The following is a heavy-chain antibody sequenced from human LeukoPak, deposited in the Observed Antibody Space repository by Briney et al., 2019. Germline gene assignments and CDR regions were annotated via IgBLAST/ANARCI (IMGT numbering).Heavy chain of an antibody. J-gene: IGHJ3*02. CDR2: ISYDGDKK. CDR1: AFTFVTYG. D-gene: IGHD5-24*01. V-gene: IGHV3-30*18. CDR3: AKGVRDKYDGIYDAFDI. Sequence: PGGSLRLSCSASAFTFVTYGMHWVRQAPGKGLECVAVISYDGDKKYYADSVKGRFTISRDNSKNTLYLQMDSLRAEDTAVYYCAKGVRDKYDGIYDAFDIWGQGTMVTVSS.